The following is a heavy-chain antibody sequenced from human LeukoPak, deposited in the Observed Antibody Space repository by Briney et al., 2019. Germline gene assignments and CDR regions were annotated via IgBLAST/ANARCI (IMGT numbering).Heavy chain of an antibody. J-gene: IGHJ4*02. V-gene: IGHV3-15*01. CDR3: ASISYSSGGYGVPDY. D-gene: IGHD6-19*01. CDR2: IKSKTDGGTT. Sequence: GGSLRLSCTASGFTFGDYAMSWCRQAPGKGLEWVGRIKSKTDGGTTDYAAPVKGRFTISRDDSKNSVYLQMNSLKTEDTAVYYCASISYSSGGYGVPDYWGQGTLVTVSS. CDR1: GFTFGDYA.